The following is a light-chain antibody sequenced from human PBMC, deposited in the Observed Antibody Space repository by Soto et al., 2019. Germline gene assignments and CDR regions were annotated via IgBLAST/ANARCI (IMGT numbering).Light chain of an antibody. V-gene: IGLV1-44*01. Sequence: QSVLTQPPSASGTPGQRVSISCSGSSSNIGKNTVSWYQQLPQAAPKVLIYTDNQRPSGVPDRFSGSKSGTSASLAISGPQSEDEADYYCAAWDDRLNGHVFGAGTKLTVL. CDR1: SSNIGKNT. CDR2: TDN. J-gene: IGLJ1*01. CDR3: AAWDDRLNGHV.